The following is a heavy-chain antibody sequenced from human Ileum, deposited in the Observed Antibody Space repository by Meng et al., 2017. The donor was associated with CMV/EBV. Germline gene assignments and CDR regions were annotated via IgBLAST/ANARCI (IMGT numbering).Heavy chain of an antibody. CDR2: FDYSGKT. J-gene: IGHJ6*01. D-gene: IGHD2-21*02. CDR1: GGSINSSVYY. CDR3: ARGAYCGGDCRYYCYYGEDV. Sequence: SDTLSLTCTVSGGSINSSVYYWGWIRQPPGRGLERIGSFDYSGKTDYNPSLKSRVSMSADTSKTHFSLKLRSVTAADTAVYYCARGAYCGGDCRYYCYYGEDVWGQAIT. V-gene: IGHV4-39*02.